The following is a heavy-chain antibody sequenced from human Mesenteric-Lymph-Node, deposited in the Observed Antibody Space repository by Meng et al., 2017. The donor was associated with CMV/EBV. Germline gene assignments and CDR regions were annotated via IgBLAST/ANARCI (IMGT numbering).Heavy chain of an antibody. CDR2: IYYSGST. D-gene: IGHD2-2*01. CDR3: ARERGCSSTSCYQGNWFDP. CDR1: NNGIYY. J-gene: IGHJ5*02. V-gene: IGHV4-31*02. Sequence: NNGIYYWSWIRQHPGNGLEWIGYIYYSGSTYYNPSLKSRVTISVDTSKNQFSLRLNSVTAADTAIYYCARERGCSSTSCYQGNWFDPWGQGTLVTVSS.